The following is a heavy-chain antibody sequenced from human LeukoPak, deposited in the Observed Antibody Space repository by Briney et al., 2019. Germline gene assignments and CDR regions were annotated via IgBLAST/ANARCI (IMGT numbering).Heavy chain of an antibody. D-gene: IGHD6-19*01. Sequence: SETLSLTCAVYGGSFSGYYWSWIRQPPGKGLEWIGEINHSGSTNYNPSLKSRVTISVDTSKNQFSLKLSSVTAADTAVYYCARVVGGWYEGPASLGNFGYWGQGTLVTVSS. J-gene: IGHJ4*02. V-gene: IGHV4-34*01. CDR3: ARVVGGWYEGPASLGNFGY. CDR1: GGSFSGYY. CDR2: INHSGST.